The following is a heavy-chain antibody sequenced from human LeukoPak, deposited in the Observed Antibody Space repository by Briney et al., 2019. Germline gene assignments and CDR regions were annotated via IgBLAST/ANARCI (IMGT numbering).Heavy chain of an antibody. CDR2: ISSISTII. D-gene: IGHD1-26*01. J-gene: IGHJ4*02. V-gene: IGHV3-48*02. CDR1: GFTFNSFS. Sequence: GGSLRLSCAASGFTFNSFSMNWVRQAPGKGLEWVSYISSISTIIYYAGSVKGRFTISRDNAKNSLYLQMNSLRDEDTAVYYYARDLHSGAYTFDYWGQGTLVTVSS. CDR3: ARDLHSGAYTFDY.